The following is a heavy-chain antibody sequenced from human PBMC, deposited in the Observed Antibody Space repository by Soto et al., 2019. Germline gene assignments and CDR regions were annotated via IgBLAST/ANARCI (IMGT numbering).Heavy chain of an antibody. V-gene: IGHV3-23*01. D-gene: IGHD6-13*01. Sequence: PGGSLRLSCAASGFTFSSYAMSWVRQAPGKGLEWVSAISGSGGSTYYADSVKGRFTISRDNSKKTLYLQMNSLRAEDTAVYYCAKVRAAAGSNGMDVWGQGTTVTV. CDR2: ISGSGGST. CDR3: AKVRAAAGSNGMDV. CDR1: GFTFSSYA. J-gene: IGHJ6*02.